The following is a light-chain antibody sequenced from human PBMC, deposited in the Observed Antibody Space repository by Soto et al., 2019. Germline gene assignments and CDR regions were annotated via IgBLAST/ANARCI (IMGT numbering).Light chain of an antibody. CDR3: ALYVGSGTVV. CDR1: SGSVSTSYY. V-gene: IGLV8-61*01. Sequence: QTVVTQEPSFSVSPGGTVILTCGLTSGSVSTSYYPSWYQQSPGLAPRTLIYNTTTRSSGVPDRFSGSILGNKAALTITGAQSDDEYDSLCALYVGSGTVVFGGGTQLTVL. J-gene: IGLJ2*01. CDR2: NTT.